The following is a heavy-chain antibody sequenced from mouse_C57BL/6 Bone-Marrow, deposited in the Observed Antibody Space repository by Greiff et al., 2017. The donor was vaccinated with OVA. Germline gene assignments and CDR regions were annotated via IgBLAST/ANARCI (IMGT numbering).Heavy chain of an antibody. CDR3: ARLGHYYGSSPYYAMDY. V-gene: IGHV5-12*01. CDR2: ISNGGGST. CDR1: GFTFSDYY. Sequence: EVKVEESGGGLVQPGGSLKLSCAASGFTFSDYYMYWVRQTPEKRLEWVAYISNGGGSTYYPDTVKGRFTISRDNAKNPLYLQMSRLKAEDTAMYYCARLGHYYGSSPYYAMDYWGQGTSVTVSS. D-gene: IGHD1-1*01. J-gene: IGHJ4*01.